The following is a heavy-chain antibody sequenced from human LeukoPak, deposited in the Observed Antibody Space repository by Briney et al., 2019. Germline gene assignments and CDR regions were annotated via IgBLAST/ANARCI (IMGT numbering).Heavy chain of an antibody. D-gene: IGHD2-2*02. CDR1: GFTFSSYS. V-gene: IGHV3-21*01. CDR3: ARAKAGSASILDY. J-gene: IGHJ4*02. CDR2: ISSSSSYI. Sequence: GGSLRLSCAASGFTFSSYSMNWVRQAPGKGLEWVSSISSSSSYIYYADSVKGRFTISRDNAKNSLYLQMNSLRAEDTAVYYCARAKAGSASILDYWGQGTLVTVSS.